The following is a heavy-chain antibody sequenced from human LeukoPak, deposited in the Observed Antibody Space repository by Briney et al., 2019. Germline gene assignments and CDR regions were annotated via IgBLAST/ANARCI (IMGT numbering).Heavy chain of an antibody. CDR2: VCSSSGYI. J-gene: IGHJ4*02. D-gene: IGHD4-17*01. V-gene: IGHV3-21*01. CDR3: ARVISTVIKAFDY. Sequence: PGGSLRLSRAASGFTFINYKMNWVRQAPGKGLEWVASVCSSSGYIYYADSVKGRFTISRDNAKNTLYLQMNSLRAEDTAVYYRARVISTVIKAFDYSGQGTLVTASS. CDR1: GFTFINYK.